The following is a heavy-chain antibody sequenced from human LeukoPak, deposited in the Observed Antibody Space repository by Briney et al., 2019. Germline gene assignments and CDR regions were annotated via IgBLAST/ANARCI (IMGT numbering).Heavy chain of an antibody. V-gene: IGHV3-11*03. D-gene: IGHD3-9*01. Sequence: GGSLRLSCAAYGFTFSDYFMSWIRQAPGKGLEWVSYISSFSTYTNYADSVKGRFTISRDNAKNSLYLQMNSLRAEDTAVYYCARTHLTGQTYYFDYWGQGTLVTVSS. CDR3: ARTHLTGQTYYFDY. CDR1: GFTFSDYF. CDR2: ISSFSTYT. J-gene: IGHJ4*02.